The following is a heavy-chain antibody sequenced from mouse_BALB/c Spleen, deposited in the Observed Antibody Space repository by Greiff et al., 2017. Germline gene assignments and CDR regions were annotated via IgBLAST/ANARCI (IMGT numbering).Heavy chain of an antibody. J-gene: IGHJ4*01. CDR3: ARDSPDYYAMDY. Sequence: LVESGAELVRPGVSVKISCKGSGYTFTDYAMHWVKQSHAKSLEWIGVISTYYGDASYNQKFKGKATMTVDKSSSTAYMELARLTSEDSAIYYCARDSPDYYAMDYWGQGTSVTVSS. V-gene: IGHV1S137*01. CDR1: GYTFTDYA. CDR2: ISTYYGDA.